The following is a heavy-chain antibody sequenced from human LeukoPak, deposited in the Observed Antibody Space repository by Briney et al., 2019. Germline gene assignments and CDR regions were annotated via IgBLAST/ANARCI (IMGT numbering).Heavy chain of an antibody. CDR3: ARAGGDYGIDY. D-gene: IGHD4-17*01. J-gene: IGHJ4*02. CDR1: GGSISSYY. CDR2: IYYSGST. V-gene: IGHV4-59*01. Sequence: SETLSLTCTVSGGSISSYYWSWIRQPPGKGLEWIGYIYYSGSTNYNPSLKSRVTISVDTSKNQFSLKLSSVTAADTAVYYCARAGGDYGIDYWGQGTLVTVSS.